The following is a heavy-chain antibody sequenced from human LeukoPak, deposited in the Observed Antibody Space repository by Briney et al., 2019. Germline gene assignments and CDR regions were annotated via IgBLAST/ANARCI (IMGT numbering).Heavy chain of an antibody. V-gene: IGHV3-15*01. D-gene: IGHD3-9*01. Sequence: GGSLRLSCAASGFTFSNAWMSWVRQAPGKGLEWVGRIKSKTDGGTTDYAAPVKGRFTISRDDSKNTLYLQMNSLKTEDTAVYYCTTLRYFDWADYYYGMDVWGQGTTVTVSS. CDR1: GFTFSNAW. CDR2: IKSKTDGGTT. CDR3: TTLRYFDWADYYYGMDV. J-gene: IGHJ6*02.